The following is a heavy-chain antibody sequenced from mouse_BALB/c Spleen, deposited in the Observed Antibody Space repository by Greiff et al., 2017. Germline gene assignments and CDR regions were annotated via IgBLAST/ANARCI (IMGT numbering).Heavy chain of an antibody. J-gene: IGHJ1*01. V-gene: IGHV3-8*02. Sequence: EVMLVESGPSLVKPSQTLSLTCSVTGDSITSGYWNWIRKFPGNKLEYMGYISYSGSTYYNPSLKSRISITRDTSKNQYYLQLNSVTTEDTATYYCARRSLYYRYDVGYFDVWGAGTTVTVSS. CDR1: GDSITSGY. CDR3: ARRSLYYRYDVGYFDV. CDR2: ISYSGST. D-gene: IGHD2-14*01.